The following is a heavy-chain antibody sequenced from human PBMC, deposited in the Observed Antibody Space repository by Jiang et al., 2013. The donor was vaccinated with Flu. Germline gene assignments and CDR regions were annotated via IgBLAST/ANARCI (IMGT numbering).Heavy chain of an antibody. CDR3: ASNKDLYYYDTATALDI. CDR1: GGSFSGYS. V-gene: IGHV4-34*01. Sequence: LLKPSETLSLTCAVYGGSFSGYSWSWIRQPPGKGLVWIGEINHSGSTNYNPSLKSRVSISVDTSKNHFSLKLSSVTAADTAMYYCASNKDLYYYDTATALDIWGQGTMVTVSS. CDR2: INHSGST. J-gene: IGHJ3*02. D-gene: IGHD3-22*01.